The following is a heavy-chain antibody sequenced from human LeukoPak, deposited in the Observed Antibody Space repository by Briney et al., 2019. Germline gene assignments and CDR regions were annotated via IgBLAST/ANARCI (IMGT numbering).Heavy chain of an antibody. CDR1: GYSISSGYY. V-gene: IGHV4-38-2*02. Sequence: PSETLSLTCTVSGYSISSGYYWGWIRQPPGKGLEWIGSIYHSGSTYYSPSLKSRVTISVDTSKNQFSLKLSSVTAADTAVYYCARDNSGISSWGQGTLVTVSS. CDR3: ARDNSGISS. D-gene: IGHD7-27*01. CDR2: IYHSGST. J-gene: IGHJ1*01.